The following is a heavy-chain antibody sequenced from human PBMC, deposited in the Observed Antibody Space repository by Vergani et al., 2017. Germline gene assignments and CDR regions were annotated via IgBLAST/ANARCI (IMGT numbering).Heavy chain of an antibody. CDR2: ISYDGTQK. CDR1: GFTSSYYG. V-gene: IGHV3-30*03. J-gene: IGHJ1*01. CDR3: ATKSCSTPGCQIGYISD. Sequence: QVHLVESGGGVVQPGRSLRLSCVVSGFTSSYYGMHWVRQAPGKGLEWVAVISYDGTQKYYADSVKGRFTITRDNSKSTLYLQMNSLRTEDTAVYYCATKSCSTPGCQIGYISDWGQGTLVTVSS. D-gene: IGHD6-25*01.